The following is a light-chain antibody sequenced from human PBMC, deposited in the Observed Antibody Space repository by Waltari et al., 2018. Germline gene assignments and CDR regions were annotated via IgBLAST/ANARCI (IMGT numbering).Light chain of an antibody. CDR1: QSVLYSSNNKNY. J-gene: IGKJ3*01. CDR3: QQYYNTPFT. CDR2: WAS. V-gene: IGKV4-1*01. Sequence: DIVMTQSPDSLAVSLGERATINCKSSQSVLYSSNNKNYLAWYQQKAGQPPKVLIYWASTRESGVPGRFSGSGSGTDFTLTISSLQAEDVALYYCQQYYNTPFTFGPGTKVDIK.